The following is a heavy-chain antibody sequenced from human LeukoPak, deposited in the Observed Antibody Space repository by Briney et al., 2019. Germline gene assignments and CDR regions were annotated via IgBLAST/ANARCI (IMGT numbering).Heavy chain of an antibody. V-gene: IGHV3-23*01. J-gene: IGHJ4*02. CDR1: GFPVSSNH. CDR3: AKEVRPNDY. D-gene: IGHD6-6*01. CDR2: ISGSGTNT. Sequence: GGSLRLSCAASGFPVSSNHMGWVRQAPGKGLEWVSAISGSGTNTFYADSVKGRFTISRDNFRNTLYLQMNSLRAEDTAIYYCAKEVRPNDYWGQGTLVTVSS.